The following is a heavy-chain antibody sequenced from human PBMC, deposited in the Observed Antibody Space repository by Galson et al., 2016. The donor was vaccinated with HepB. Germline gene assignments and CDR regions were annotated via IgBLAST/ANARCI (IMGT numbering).Heavy chain of an antibody. CDR1: GFTFSSYA. CDR3: AKRSPYYFDY. V-gene: IGHV3-23*01. CDR2: ISTAGGYA. Sequence: SLRLSCAASGFTFSSYAMGWLRRAPGKGLGCVATISTAGGYAYYADSVKGRLTISRDNSKNTLYLQINSLRAEDTAIYYCAKRSPYYFDYWGQGTQVTVSS. D-gene: IGHD3-10*01. J-gene: IGHJ4*02.